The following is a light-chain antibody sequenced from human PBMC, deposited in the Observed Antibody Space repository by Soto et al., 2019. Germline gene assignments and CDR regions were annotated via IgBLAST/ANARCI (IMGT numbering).Light chain of an antibody. Sequence: EIVLTQSPATLSLSPGERATLSCRASQSVSSYLAWYQQKPGQAPRLLIYGASTRATGVPGRFSGSGSGTEFTLTISALQSEDFAVYYCQQYNDWPPRTFGQGTKVEIK. J-gene: IGKJ1*01. V-gene: IGKV3-15*01. CDR1: QSVSSY. CDR3: QQYNDWPPRT. CDR2: GAS.